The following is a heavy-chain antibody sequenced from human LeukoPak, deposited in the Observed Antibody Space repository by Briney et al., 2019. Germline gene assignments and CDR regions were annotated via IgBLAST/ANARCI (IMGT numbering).Heavy chain of an antibody. J-gene: IGHJ4*02. CDR2: ISSSSSDI. V-gene: IGHV3-21*01. Sequence: GGSLRLSCAASGFTFSSYSMNWVRQAPGEGLGWVSSISSSSSDIYYADSVKGRFTISRDNDKNSMYLQMNSLRAEDTAVYYCAREQYYYDSSGSRYFDSWGQGTVVTVSS. CDR1: GFTFSSYS. D-gene: IGHD3-22*01. CDR3: AREQYYYDSSGSRYFDS.